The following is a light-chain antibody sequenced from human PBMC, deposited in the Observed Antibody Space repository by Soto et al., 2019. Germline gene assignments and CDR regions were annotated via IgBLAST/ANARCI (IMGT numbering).Light chain of an antibody. CDR2: RAS. V-gene: IGKV3-15*01. Sequence: ILMTQSPASLSVSPGERATLSCRASQNIYSNIAWYQQRPGQAPRLLIYRASTRATGVPARFSGSGSGTEFTLTISSRQPADFATYYCQHYNRYSEAFGQGTKVDIK. J-gene: IGKJ1*01. CDR1: QNIYSN. CDR3: QHYNRYSEA.